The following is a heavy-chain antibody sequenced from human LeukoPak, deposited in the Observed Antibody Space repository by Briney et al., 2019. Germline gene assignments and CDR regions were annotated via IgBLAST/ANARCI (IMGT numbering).Heavy chain of an antibody. J-gene: IGHJ4*02. CDR3: ARAQIDY. V-gene: IGHV3-7*01. CDR2: IKEDGSAR. Sequence: GGSLRLSCAASGFSFSDYWMSWVRQSPEKGLEWVANIKEDGSARYYVDSVKGRFTISRDNAKNSLYLQMNSLRDEDTAVYYCARAQIDYWGQGTLVTVSS. CDR1: GFSFSDYW.